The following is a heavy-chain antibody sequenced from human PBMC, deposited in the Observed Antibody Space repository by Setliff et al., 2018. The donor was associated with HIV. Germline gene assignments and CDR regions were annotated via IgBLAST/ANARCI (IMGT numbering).Heavy chain of an antibody. J-gene: IGHJ5*02. CDR2: IHYSGAT. V-gene: IGHV4-59*11. CDR3: ARDVGYYGSGSQP. D-gene: IGHD3-10*01. Sequence: PSETLSLTCTVSGGSISSHYWIWIRQPPGKGLEWIGYIHYSGATNYNPSLKSRVTISVDTSKNQFSLKLSSVTAADTAVYYCARDVGYYGSGSQPWGQGTLVTVSS. CDR1: GGSISSHY.